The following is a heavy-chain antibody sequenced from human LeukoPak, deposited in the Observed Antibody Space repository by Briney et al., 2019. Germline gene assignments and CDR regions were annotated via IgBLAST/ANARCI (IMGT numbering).Heavy chain of an antibody. Sequence: PGGSLRLSCAASGFTFSGSAIHWVRQASGKGLEWVGRIRSKANNYATTYAASVKGRFTISRDESTNTAYLQMIGLKTEDTAVYYCTKGFDYWGQGILVTVSS. V-gene: IGHV3-73*01. CDR3: TKGFDY. CDR2: IRSKANNYAT. J-gene: IGHJ4*02. CDR1: GFTFSGSA.